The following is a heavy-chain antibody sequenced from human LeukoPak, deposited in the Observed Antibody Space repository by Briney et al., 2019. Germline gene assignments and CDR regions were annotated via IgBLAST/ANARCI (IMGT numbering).Heavy chain of an antibody. Sequence: SSETLSLTCAVYGGSFSGYYWSWIRQPPGKGLEWIGEINHSGSTNYNPSLKSRVTISVDTSKNQFSLKLSSVTAADTAVYYCARRTSGSSGYYRQPPDYWGQGTLVTVSS. CDR2: INHSGST. J-gene: IGHJ4*02. V-gene: IGHV4-34*01. CDR3: ARRTSGSSGYYRQPPDY. D-gene: IGHD3-22*01. CDR1: GGSFSGYY.